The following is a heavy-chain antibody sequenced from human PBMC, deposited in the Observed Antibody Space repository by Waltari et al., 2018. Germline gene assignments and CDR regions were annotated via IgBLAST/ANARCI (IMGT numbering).Heavy chain of an antibody. CDR3: ASGGAGTTSMY. CDR1: GYSISSGYY. D-gene: IGHD1-7*01. CDR2: IYHSGST. J-gene: IGHJ4*02. V-gene: IGHV4-38-2*01. Sequence: QVQLQESGPGLVKPSETLSLTCAVSGYSISSGYYWGWIRQPPGKGLEWIGSIYHSGSTYYNPSLKSRVTMTTDTSTSTAYMELRSLRSDDTAVYYCASGGAGTTSMYWGQGTLVTVSS.